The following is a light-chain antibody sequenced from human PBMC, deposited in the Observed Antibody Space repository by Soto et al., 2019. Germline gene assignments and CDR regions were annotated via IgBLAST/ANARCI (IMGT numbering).Light chain of an antibody. CDR3: QYYGSSPPMYT. CDR2: RAS. CDR1: QYLKSNF. Sequence: EIVLTQSPGTLSLSRGERATLSSRASQYLKSNFLAWYHLKPGQAPRLLVFRASTRAPDIPDRFSGSGSGTDFTLTISRLEPEDFAVYYCQYYGSSPPMYTFGQGTKLEIK. V-gene: IGKV3-20*01. J-gene: IGKJ2*01.